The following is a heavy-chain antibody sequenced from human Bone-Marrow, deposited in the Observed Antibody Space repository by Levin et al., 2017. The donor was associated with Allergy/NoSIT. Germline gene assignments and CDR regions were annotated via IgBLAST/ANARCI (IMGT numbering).Heavy chain of an antibody. D-gene: IGHD3-3*01. CDR1: GDSISSGDSS. CDR2: ISQTGST. J-gene: IGHJ5*02. Sequence: SETLSLTCAVSGDSISSGDSSWSWLRQPPGKGLEWIGYISQTGSTYYSPSLKSRVTLSLETSKNQFSLKLTSVTAAATAVYFCARHLEELRSRYYSPAYFDPWGQGILVTVSS. V-gene: IGHV4-30-2*01. CDR3: ARHLEELRSRYYSPAYFDP.